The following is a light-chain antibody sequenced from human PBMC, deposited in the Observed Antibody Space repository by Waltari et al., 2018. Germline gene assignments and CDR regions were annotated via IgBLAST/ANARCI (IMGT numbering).Light chain of an antibody. CDR3: QQYNNWPPIT. CDR2: GAS. Sequence: ELVMTPSPATLSVSQGERATLSCRASQSVSSNLAWYQQKPGQAPRLLIYGASTRATGIPARFSGSGSGTEFTLTISSLQSEDFAVYYCQQYNNWPPITFGQGTRLEIK. J-gene: IGKJ5*01. V-gene: IGKV3-15*01. CDR1: QSVSSN.